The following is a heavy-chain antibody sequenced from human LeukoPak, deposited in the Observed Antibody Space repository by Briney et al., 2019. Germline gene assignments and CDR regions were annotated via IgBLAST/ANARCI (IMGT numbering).Heavy chain of an antibody. CDR3: AKDWIAAAGVSRAPEYFQH. J-gene: IGHJ1*01. Sequence: GGSLRLSCAASGFTFSSYAMSWVRQAPGKGLEWVSAVSGSGGSTYYADSVKGRFTISRDNSKNTLYLQMNSLRAEDTAVYYCAKDWIAAAGVSRAPEYFQHWGQGTLVTVSS. D-gene: IGHD6-13*01. CDR2: VSGSGGST. CDR1: GFTFSSYA. V-gene: IGHV3-23*01.